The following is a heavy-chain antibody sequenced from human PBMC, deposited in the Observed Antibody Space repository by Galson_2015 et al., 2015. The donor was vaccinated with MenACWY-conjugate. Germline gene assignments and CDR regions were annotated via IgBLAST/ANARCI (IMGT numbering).Heavy chain of an antibody. Sequence: SLRLSCAASGFTFSNYSMDWVRQAPGKGLEWVSYISSSSRTIYYADSAKGRFTISRDNAKNSLYLQMNSLRAEDTAVYYCARTHDITAAGSFYFDYWGQGTLVTVSS. D-gene: IGHD6-13*01. CDR3: ARTHDITAAGSFYFDY. CDR2: ISSSSRTI. V-gene: IGHV3-48*01. CDR1: GFTFSNYS. J-gene: IGHJ4*02.